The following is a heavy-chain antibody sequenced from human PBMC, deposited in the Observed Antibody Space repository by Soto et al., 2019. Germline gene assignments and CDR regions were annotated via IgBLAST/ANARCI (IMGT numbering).Heavy chain of an antibody. V-gene: IGHV1-2*02. CDR1: GYTFNDNY. CDR2: INPNSGGT. Sequence: GASVKVSCKASGYTFNDNYIQWVRQVPGQGLEWMGWINPNSGGTNYAQKFQGRVTMTSDTSISTVYMEMSRLTSDDTAVYYCARVPYYDFGSSFYYFFDYWGQGTLVTVSS. D-gene: IGHD3-3*01. CDR3: ARVPYYDFGSSFYYFFDY. J-gene: IGHJ4*02.